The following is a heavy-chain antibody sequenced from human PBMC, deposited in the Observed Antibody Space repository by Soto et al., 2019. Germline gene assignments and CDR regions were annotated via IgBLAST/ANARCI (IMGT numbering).Heavy chain of an antibody. J-gene: IGHJ4*02. CDR3: ARYASGTFPFFDH. CDR1: GASVSSYY. Sequence: QMQLQESGPGLVKPSETLSLSCAVSGASVSSYYWHWIRQPPGKGLEWIGYIWDSGSSNYNPSLKSRVTISLDTSQNQFSLKLTSVTAADTAVYYCARYASGTFPFFDHWGRGTLVTVSS. V-gene: IGHV4-59*02. CDR2: IWDSGSS. D-gene: IGHD3-10*01.